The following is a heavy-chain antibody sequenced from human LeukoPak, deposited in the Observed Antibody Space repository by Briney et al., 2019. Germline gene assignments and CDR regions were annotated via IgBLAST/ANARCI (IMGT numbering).Heavy chain of an antibody. Sequence: GASVKVSCKASGYTFTSCYMHWVRQAPGQGLEWMGIINPSGGSTSYAQKFQGRVTMTRDTSTSTVYMELSSLRSEDTAVYYCARVREYYDILTGVVGGAFDIWGQGTMVTVSS. V-gene: IGHV1-46*01. CDR3: ARVREYYDILTGVVGGAFDI. D-gene: IGHD3-9*01. J-gene: IGHJ3*02. CDR1: GYTFTSCY. CDR2: INPSGGST.